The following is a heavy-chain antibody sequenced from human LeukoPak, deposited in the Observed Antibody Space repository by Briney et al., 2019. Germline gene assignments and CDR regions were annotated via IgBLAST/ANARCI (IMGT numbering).Heavy chain of an antibody. CDR2: ISDSGYST. CDR3: AKDRTTVTHSGYFDY. D-gene: IGHD4-17*01. V-gene: IGHV3-23*01. J-gene: IGHJ4*02. Sequence: GGSLRLSCAASGLTFSNYAMNWVRQAPGKGLEWVSAISDSGYSTYYADSVKGRFTISRDNSKNTLYLQMNSLRAEDTAVYYCAKDRTTVTHSGYFDYWGQGALVTVSS. CDR1: GLTFSNYA.